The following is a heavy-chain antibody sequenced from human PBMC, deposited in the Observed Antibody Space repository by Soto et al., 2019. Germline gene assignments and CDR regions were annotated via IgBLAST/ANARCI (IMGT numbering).Heavy chain of an antibody. V-gene: IGHV3-33*01. Sequence: QVQLVESGGGVVQPGRSLRLSCAASGFTFSSYGKHWVRQAPGKGLEWVAVIWYDGSNKYYADSVKGRFTISRDNSKNTLYLQMNSLRAADTAVHYCARGVPAPRPRAYYYYYGMDVWGQGTTVTVSS. CDR3: ARGVPAPRPRAYYYYYGMDV. J-gene: IGHJ6*02. CDR2: IWYDGSNK. CDR1: GFTFSSYG.